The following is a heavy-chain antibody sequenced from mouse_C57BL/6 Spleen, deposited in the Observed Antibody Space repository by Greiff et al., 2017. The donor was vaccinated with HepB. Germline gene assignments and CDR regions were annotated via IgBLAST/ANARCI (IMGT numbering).Heavy chain of an antibody. Sequence: QVQLQQSGAELAKPGASVKLSCKASGYTFTSYWMHWVKQRPGQGLEWIGYINPSSGYTKYNQKFKDKATLPADKSSSTAYMQLSSLTYEDSAVYYCASYYYGSSPLDYWGQGTTLTVSS. CDR2: INPSSGYT. V-gene: IGHV1-7*01. J-gene: IGHJ2*01. CDR1: GYTFTSYW. D-gene: IGHD1-1*01. CDR3: ASYYYGSSPLDY.